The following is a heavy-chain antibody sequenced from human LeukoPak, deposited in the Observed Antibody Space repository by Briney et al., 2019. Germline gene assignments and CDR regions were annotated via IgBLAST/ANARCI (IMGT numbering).Heavy chain of an antibody. D-gene: IGHD5-18*01. Sequence: ASVKVSCKASGYTFTSYDINWVRQATGQGLEWMGWMNPNSGNTGYAQKFQGRVTMTRNTSVSTAYMELSSLGSDDPAVYYGWRGRIPLWPMVYWGQGTLVTVSS. CDR1: GYTFTSYD. CDR3: WRGRIPLWPMVY. CDR2: MNPNSGNT. J-gene: IGHJ4*02. V-gene: IGHV1-8*01.